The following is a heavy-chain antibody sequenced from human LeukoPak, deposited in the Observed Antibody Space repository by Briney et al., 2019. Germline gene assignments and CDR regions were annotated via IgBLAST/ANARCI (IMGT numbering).Heavy chain of an antibody. D-gene: IGHD5-24*01. Sequence: GGSLTLSCAASGFTFSSYSMNWVRQAPGKGLEWVSYISSYSGTISYADSVKGRFAISRDNAKNSLYLQMNSLRDEDTAIYYCAREMGYWGQGTLVTVSS. CDR1: GFTFSSYS. J-gene: IGHJ4*02. V-gene: IGHV3-48*02. CDR3: AREMGY. CDR2: ISSYSGTI.